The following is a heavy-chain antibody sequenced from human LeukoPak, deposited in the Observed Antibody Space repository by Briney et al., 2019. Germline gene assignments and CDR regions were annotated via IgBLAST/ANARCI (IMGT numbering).Heavy chain of an antibody. D-gene: IGHD2-15*01. CDR3: ARAPGVVVVAATRGSVGVFDY. Sequence: SETLSLTCTLSGGSISTYYWSWIRQPPGKGLEWIGYIYHSGSTNYNPSLKSRVTISVDTSKNQFSLKLSSVTAADTAVYYCARAPGVVVVAATRGSVGVFDYWGQGTLVTVSS. CDR1: GGSISTYY. V-gene: IGHV4-59*12. J-gene: IGHJ4*02. CDR2: IYHSGST.